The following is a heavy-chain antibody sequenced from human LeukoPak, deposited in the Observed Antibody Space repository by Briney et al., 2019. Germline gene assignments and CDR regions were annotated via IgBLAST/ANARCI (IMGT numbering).Heavy chain of an antibody. V-gene: IGHV1-2*02. CDR3: ARDRRGYSGYDENYYYYMDV. D-gene: IGHD5-12*01. Sequence: GASVKVSCKASGYTFTDYYMHWVRQAPGQGLEWMGWINPNSGGTNYTQKFQGRVTMTRDTSISTAYMELSRLRSDDTAVYYCARDRRGYSGYDENYYYYMDVWGKGTTVTVSS. CDR1: GYTFTDYY. J-gene: IGHJ6*03. CDR2: INPNSGGT.